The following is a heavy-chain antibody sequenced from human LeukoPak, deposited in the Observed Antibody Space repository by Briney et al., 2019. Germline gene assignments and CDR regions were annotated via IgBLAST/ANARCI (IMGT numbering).Heavy chain of an antibody. D-gene: IGHD2-2*01. Sequence: GGSLTLSCPPSGFTFSSYGMHWVRQAPGRGLEWVAAISYDGSNKYYADSVNGRFTISRDNSKNTLYLQMNSLRAEDTAVYYCAKDDIVVVPAAMLPGYWGQGTLVTVSS. CDR1: GFTFSSYG. CDR3: AKDDIVVVPAAMLPGY. CDR2: ISYDGSNK. V-gene: IGHV3-30*18. J-gene: IGHJ4*02.